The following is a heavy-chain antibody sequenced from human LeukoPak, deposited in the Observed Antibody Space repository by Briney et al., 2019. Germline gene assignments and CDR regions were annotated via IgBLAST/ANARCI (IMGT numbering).Heavy chain of an antibody. CDR3: ARVIHLGELSLYDY. V-gene: IGHV5-51*01. J-gene: IGHJ4*02. CDR2: IYPSDSDT. Sequence: GESLKISCKGSGYSFTTNWIGWVRQMPGKGLEWMGIIYPSDSDTRYSPSFQGQVTISADKSISTAYLQWSSLKASDTAMYYCARVIHLGELSLYDYWGQGTLVTVSS. D-gene: IGHD3-16*02. CDR1: GYSFTTNW.